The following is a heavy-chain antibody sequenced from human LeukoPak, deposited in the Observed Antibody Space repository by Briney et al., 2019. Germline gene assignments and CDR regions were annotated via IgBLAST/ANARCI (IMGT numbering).Heavy chain of an antibody. D-gene: IGHD2-15*01. CDR3: ARGGPIYCSGDSCYPGDY. J-gene: IGHJ4*02. CDR2: ISSSSSYI. Sequence: GGSLRLSCAASGFTFSSYSMNWVRQAPGKGLEWVSSISSSSSYIYYADSVKGRFTISRDNARNTLYLQMNSLRAEDTAVYYCARGGPIYCSGDSCYPGDYWGQGTLVTVSS. CDR1: GFTFSSYS. V-gene: IGHV3-21*01.